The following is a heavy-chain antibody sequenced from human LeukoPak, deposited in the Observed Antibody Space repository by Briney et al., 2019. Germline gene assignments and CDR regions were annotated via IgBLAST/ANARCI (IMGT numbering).Heavy chain of an antibody. CDR2: ISWDGGST. CDR1: GFTFDDYT. J-gene: IGHJ4*02. V-gene: IGHV3-43*01. CDR3: AKSMVRGVINPFDY. Sequence: GGSLRLSCAASGFTFDDYTMHWVRQAPGKGLEWVSLISWDGGSTYYADSVKGRFTISRDNSKNSLYLQMNSLRTEDTALYYCAKSMVRGVINPFDYWGQGTLVTVSS. D-gene: IGHD3-10*01.